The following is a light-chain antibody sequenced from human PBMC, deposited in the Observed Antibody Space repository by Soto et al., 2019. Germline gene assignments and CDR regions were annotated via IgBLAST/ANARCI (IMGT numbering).Light chain of an antibody. CDR3: NSYINTTIPV. CDR2: EDS. J-gene: IGLJ3*02. V-gene: IGLV2-14*01. Sequence: QSVLTQPASVSGSPGQSITLSCTGPSSDIRINDYVSWYQHHPARGPKLLIYEDSNRPSGISNRFSGSRSGNTASLTISGPKTEGGADFHWNSYINTTIPVFGGGTQLTVL. CDR1: SSDIRINDY.